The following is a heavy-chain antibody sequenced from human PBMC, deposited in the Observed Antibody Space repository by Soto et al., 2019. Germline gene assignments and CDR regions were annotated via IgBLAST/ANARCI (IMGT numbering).Heavy chain of an antibody. CDR1: GYTFTNYD. CDR3: ARGRGDIILMVYATYFDF. Sequence: QVQLVQSGAEVKKPGASVKVSCKASGYTFTNYDINWVRQATGQGLEWMGWMNPNSGNTGYAQKFQGRVTMTRNTSISTGYMELSSLRSEDTAVYYCARGRGDIILMVYATYFDFWGQGTLVTVSS. CDR2: MNPNSGNT. V-gene: IGHV1-8*01. D-gene: IGHD2-8*01. J-gene: IGHJ4*02.